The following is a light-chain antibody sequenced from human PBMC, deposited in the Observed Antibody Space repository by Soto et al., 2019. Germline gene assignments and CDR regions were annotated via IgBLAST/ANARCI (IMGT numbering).Light chain of an antibody. Sequence: IQLTQSPSSLSASVGDKVTITCRASQSIRSYLNWVQQKPGKPPKLLIYDASTLQSGVPSRFSGTASGTDFTLTINSLQPEDCATYYCQQFNNWPATFGPGTNVGFK. CDR1: QSIRSY. J-gene: IGKJ3*01. CDR3: QQFNNWPAT. V-gene: IGKV1D-13*01. CDR2: DAS.